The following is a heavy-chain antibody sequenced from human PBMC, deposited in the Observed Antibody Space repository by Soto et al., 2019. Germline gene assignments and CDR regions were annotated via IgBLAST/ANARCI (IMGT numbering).Heavy chain of an antibody. CDR2: ISGSGGST. CDR1: GFTFSSYA. V-gene: IGHV3-23*01. D-gene: IGHD5-12*01. CDR3: AKAATRDVDIVATITDYYYYYMDV. J-gene: IGHJ6*03. Sequence: GGSLRLSCAASGFTFSSYAMSWVRQAPGKGLEWVSAISGSGGSTYYADSVKGRFTISRDNSKNTRYLQMNSLGAEDRAVDYCAKAATRDVDIVATITDYYYYYMDVWGKGTTVTVSS.